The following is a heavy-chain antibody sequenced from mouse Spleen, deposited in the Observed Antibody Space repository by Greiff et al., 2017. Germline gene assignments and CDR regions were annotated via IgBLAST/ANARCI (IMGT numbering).Heavy chain of an antibody. D-gene: IGHD2-4*01. CDR2: IDPNSGGT. J-gene: IGHJ3*01. Sequence: QVQLQQSGAELVKPGASVKLSCKASGYTFTSYWMHWVKQRPGRGLEWIGRIDPNSGGTKYNEKFKSKATLTVDKPSSTAYMQLSSLTSEDSAVYYCARTAIYYDYDGAWFAYWGQGTLVTVSA. V-gene: IGHV1-72*01. CDR1: GYTFTSYW. CDR3: ARTAIYYDYDGAWFAY.